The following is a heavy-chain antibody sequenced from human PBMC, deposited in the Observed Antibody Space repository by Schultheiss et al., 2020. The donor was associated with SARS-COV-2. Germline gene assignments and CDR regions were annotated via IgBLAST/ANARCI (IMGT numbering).Heavy chain of an antibody. Sequence: GESLKISCAASGFTVSSNYMSWVRQAPGKGLEWVSSISSSSSYIYYADSVKGRFTISRDNAKNSLYLQMNSLRAEDTAVYYCARAYCSSTSCSLYYFDYWGQGTLVTVSS. CDR1: GFTVSSNY. V-gene: IGHV3-21*01. J-gene: IGHJ4*02. CDR3: ARAYCSSTSCSLYYFDY. D-gene: IGHD2-2*01. CDR2: ISSSSSYI.